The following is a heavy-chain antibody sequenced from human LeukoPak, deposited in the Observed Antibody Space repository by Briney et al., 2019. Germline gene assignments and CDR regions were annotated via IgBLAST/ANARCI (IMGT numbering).Heavy chain of an antibody. J-gene: IGHJ4*02. CDR2: IYYSGST. V-gene: IGHV4-61*01. CDR1: GGSVSSGSYY. CDR3: ARGISPYDYVWGSYRYTLPYFDY. D-gene: IGHD3-16*02. Sequence: SETLSLTCTVSGGSVSSGSYYWSWIRQSPGKGLEWIGYIYYSGSTNYNPSLKSRVTISVDTSKNQFSLKLSSVTAADTAVYYCARGISPYDYVWGSYRYTLPYFDYWGQGTLVTVSS.